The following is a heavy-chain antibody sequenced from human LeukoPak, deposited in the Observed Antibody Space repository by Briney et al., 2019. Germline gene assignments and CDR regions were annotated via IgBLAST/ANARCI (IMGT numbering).Heavy chain of an antibody. D-gene: IGHD6-25*01. J-gene: IGHJ4*02. CDR2: ISGSGGST. Sequence: GGSLRLSCAASGFTFSSYAMSWVRQAPGKGLEWVSAISGSGGSTYYADSVKGRFTISRDNSKNTLYLQMNSLRVEDTAVYYCGTFIAALKSVDSWGQGTLVTVSS. CDR3: GTFIAALKSVDS. V-gene: IGHV3-23*01. CDR1: GFTFSSYA.